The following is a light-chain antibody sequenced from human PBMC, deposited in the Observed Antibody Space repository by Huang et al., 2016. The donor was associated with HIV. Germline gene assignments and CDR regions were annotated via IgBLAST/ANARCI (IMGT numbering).Light chain of an antibody. V-gene: IGKV4-1*01. Sequence: DIVMTQSPDSLAVSLGERATINCKSSQSVLYSSNNKNYLSWYQQKPGQSPKLRISWASTRESGVPDRFSVSGSGTDFTLTISSLQAEDVAVYYCHQYYNTRYTFGQGTKLEIK. CDR3: HQYYNTRYT. CDR2: WAS. J-gene: IGKJ2*01. CDR1: QSVLYSSNNKNY.